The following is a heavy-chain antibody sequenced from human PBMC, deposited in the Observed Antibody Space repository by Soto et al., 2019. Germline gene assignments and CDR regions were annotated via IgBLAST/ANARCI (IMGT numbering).Heavy chain of an antibody. CDR3: AKDPPWTVGPLAMDV. CDR1: GFIFSDYW. CDR2: FSGSGGNI. Sequence: EVQLVESGGGLVQPGGSLRLSCAASGFIFSDYWMHWVRQAPGKGLVWVSTFSGSGGNIYYAEAVKGRLTISRDDSKNTLYLQMNSLRVEDTAVYYCAKDPPWTVGPLAMDVWGQGTTVTVSS. V-gene: IGHV3-23*04. D-gene: IGHD3-10*01. J-gene: IGHJ6*02.